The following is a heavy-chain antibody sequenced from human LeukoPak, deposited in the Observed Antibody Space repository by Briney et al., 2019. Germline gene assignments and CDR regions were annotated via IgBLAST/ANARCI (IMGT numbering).Heavy chain of an antibody. J-gene: IGHJ5*02. CDR1: GGSFSGYY. Sequence: SETLSLTCAVYGGSFSGYYWSWIRQPPGKGLEWIGEINHSGSTNYNPSLKSRVTISVDTPKNQFSLKLSSVTAADTAVYYCASKATLGYCSSTSCYRGRTWFDPWGQGTLVTVSS. D-gene: IGHD2-2*01. CDR3: ASKATLGYCSSTSCYRGRTWFDP. CDR2: INHSGST. V-gene: IGHV4-34*01.